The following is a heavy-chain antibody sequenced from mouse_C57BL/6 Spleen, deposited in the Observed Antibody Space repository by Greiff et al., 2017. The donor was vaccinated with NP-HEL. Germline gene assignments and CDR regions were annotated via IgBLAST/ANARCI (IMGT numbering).Heavy chain of an antibody. Sequence: DVQLVESGGGLVKPGGSLKLSCAASGFTFSSYTMSWVRQTPEKRLVWVATISGGGGNTYYPGSVKGRFTISRDNAKNTLYLQMSSLRSEDTALYYCARHDYYGSSNWYFDVWGTVTTVTVSS. V-gene: IGHV5-9*01. CDR2: ISGGGGNT. J-gene: IGHJ1*03. CDR3: ARHDYYGSSNWYFDV. CDR1: GFTFSSYT. D-gene: IGHD1-1*01.